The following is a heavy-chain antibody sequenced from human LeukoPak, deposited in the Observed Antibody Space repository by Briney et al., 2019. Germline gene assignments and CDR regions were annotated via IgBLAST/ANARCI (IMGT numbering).Heavy chain of an antibody. V-gene: IGHV3-48*01. D-gene: IGHD1-26*01. J-gene: IGHJ5*02. CDR2: IDTSSSTI. CDR3: ARDFRSTGSYHDL. CDR1: GFTFSSYS. Sequence: GGSLRLSCAASGFTFSSYSMNWVRQAPGKGLEWISYIDTSSSTIYYADSVKGRFTLSRDNAKNSLYLQLNSLRAEGTAVYYCARDFRSTGSYHDLWGQGTLVTVSS.